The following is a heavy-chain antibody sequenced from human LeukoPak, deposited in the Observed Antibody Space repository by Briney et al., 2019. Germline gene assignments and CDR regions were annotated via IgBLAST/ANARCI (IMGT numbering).Heavy chain of an antibody. J-gene: IGHJ6*03. Sequence: SVKVSCKASGGTFSSYAISWVRQAPGQGLEWMGRIIPIFGTANYAQKFQGRATITTDESTSTAYMELSSLRSEDTAVYYCAREGGTIFGVVISYYYYMDVWGKGTTVTVSS. CDR1: GGTFSSYA. V-gene: IGHV1-69*05. CDR2: IIPIFGTA. CDR3: AREGGTIFGVVISYYYYMDV. D-gene: IGHD3-3*01.